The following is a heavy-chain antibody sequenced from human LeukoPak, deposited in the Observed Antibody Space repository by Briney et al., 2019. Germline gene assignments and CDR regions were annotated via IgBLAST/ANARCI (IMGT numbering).Heavy chain of an antibody. CDR1: GYTFTGYY. Sequence: ASVKVSCKASGYTFTGYYMHWVRQAPGQGLEWMGWINPNSGGTNYVQKFQGRVTMTRDTSISTAYMELSRLRSDDTAVYYCAREIILNYYYYYMDVWGKGTTVTVSS. V-gene: IGHV1-2*02. J-gene: IGHJ6*03. D-gene: IGHD3-3*02. CDR3: AREIILNYYYYYMDV. CDR2: INPNSGGT.